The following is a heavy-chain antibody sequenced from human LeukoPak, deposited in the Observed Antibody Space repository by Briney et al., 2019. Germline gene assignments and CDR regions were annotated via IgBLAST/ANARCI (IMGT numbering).Heavy chain of an antibody. CDR2: INWNGGSA. Sequence: GGSLRLSCAASGFTFDDYGMSLVRQAPGKGLEWVSGINWNGGSAGYADSVKGRFTISRDNAKNSLYLQMNSLRAEDTALYYCARSLWFGETVGVYWGQGTLVTVSS. J-gene: IGHJ4*02. D-gene: IGHD3-10*01. V-gene: IGHV3-20*04. CDR3: ARSLWFGETVGVY. CDR1: GFTFDDYG.